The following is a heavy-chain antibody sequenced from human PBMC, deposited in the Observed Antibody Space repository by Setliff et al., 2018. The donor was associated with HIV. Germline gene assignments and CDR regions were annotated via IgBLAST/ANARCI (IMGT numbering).Heavy chain of an antibody. D-gene: IGHD3-22*01. CDR2: ISYGGIT. J-gene: IGHJ4*02. V-gene: IGHV4-39*07. CDR3: ARVPGRDYYDTSGDFDY. CDR1: GGSISGHY. Sequence: SETLSLTCSVSGGSISGHYGGWIRQPPGKGLEWIGAISYGGITYYNPSLTSRVTISVDTSKNQFSLKVTSVTAADTAVYYCARVPGRDYYDTSGDFDYWGLGTLVTVSS.